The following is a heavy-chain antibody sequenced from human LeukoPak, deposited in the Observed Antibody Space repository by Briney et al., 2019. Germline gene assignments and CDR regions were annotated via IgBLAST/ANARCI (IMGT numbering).Heavy chain of an antibody. CDR2: INPSGGST. J-gene: IGHJ4*02. CDR3: ARGKDTVMGNRNYFDY. D-gene: IGHD5-18*01. CDR1: GYTFTSNY. V-gene: IGHV1-46*01. Sequence: ASVKVSCKASGYTFTSNYMHWVRQAPGQGLEGMGIINPSGGSTSYAQKFQGRLTMTRDTSTSTVYMVLSSLRSEDTAVYYCARGKDTVMGNRNYFDYWGQGTLLTVSS.